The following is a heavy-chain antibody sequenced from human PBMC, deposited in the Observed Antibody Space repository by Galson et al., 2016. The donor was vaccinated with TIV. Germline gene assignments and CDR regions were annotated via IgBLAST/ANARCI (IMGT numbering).Heavy chain of an antibody. Sequence: SLRLSCAASGFTFSSYAMSWVRQAPGKGLEWVSAISASGGSTYYADSVKGRFTISRDNSKKTVYMQMNGLRVEDTAVYYCAKMDSSGLSYARRFDYWGQGTLVTVSS. V-gene: IGHV3-23*01. D-gene: IGHD3-22*01. CDR2: ISASGGST. CDR3: AKMDSSGLSYARRFDY. CDR1: GFTFSSYA. J-gene: IGHJ4*02.